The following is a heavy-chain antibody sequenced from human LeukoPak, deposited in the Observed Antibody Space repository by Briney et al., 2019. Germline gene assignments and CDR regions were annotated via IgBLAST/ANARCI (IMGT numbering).Heavy chain of an antibody. Sequence: ASVKVSCKASGYTFTGYYMHWVRQAPGQGLEWMGWINPNSGGTNYAQKFQGRVTMTRDTSISTAYMELSRLRSDDTAVYYCARSQRDYYDSSGYYRPRYIDYWGQGTLVTVSS. CDR2: INPNSGGT. CDR1: GYTFTGYY. CDR3: ARSQRDYYDSSGYYRPRYIDY. V-gene: IGHV1-2*02. D-gene: IGHD3-22*01. J-gene: IGHJ4*02.